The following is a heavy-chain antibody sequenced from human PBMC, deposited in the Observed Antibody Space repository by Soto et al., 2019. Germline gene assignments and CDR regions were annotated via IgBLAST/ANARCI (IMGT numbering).Heavy chain of an antibody. D-gene: IGHD2-21*01. Sequence: PSPTCTVSGPSISSSSDYLSWVRQPPGKGLEWIGFIHYSGSTNYNPSLKSRVTMSVDTSKNQFSLKLTSVNAADTAVYYCTRGGDAYKNGHWGQGTLVTVSS. J-gene: IGHJ4*02. CDR3: TRGGDAYKNGH. V-gene: IGHV4-61*01. CDR2: IHYSGST. CDR1: GPSISSSSDY.